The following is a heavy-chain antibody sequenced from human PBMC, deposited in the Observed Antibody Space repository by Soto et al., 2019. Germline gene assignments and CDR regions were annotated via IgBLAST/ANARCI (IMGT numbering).Heavy chain of an antibody. CDR3: ARAEALPRITMVRGVIIGFDY. Sequence: QVQLQESGPGLVKPSQTLSLTCTVSGGSISSGGYYWSWIRQHPGKGLEWIGYIYYSGSTYYNPSINSRVTISVDTSKNQCSLKLSSVTAADTAVYYCARAEALPRITMVRGVIIGFDYWGQGTLVTVSS. J-gene: IGHJ4*02. CDR2: IYYSGST. D-gene: IGHD3-10*01. CDR1: GGSISSGGYY. V-gene: IGHV4-31*03.